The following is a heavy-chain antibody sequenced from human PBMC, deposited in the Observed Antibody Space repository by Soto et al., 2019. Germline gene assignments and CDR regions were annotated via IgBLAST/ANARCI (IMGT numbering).Heavy chain of an antibody. CDR1: GFIFSSYA. J-gene: IGHJ6*04. CDR2: ISGSGGST. V-gene: IGHV3-23*01. CDR3: ARGWFGPDV. Sequence: EVQLLESGGGLVQPGGSLRLSCAASGFIFSSYAMNWVRQAPGKGLEWVSSISGSGGSTYYADSVKGRFTISRDNAKNMLYLQMNSLRVEDTAVYYCARGWFGPDVWGKGTTVTVSS. D-gene: IGHD3-10*01.